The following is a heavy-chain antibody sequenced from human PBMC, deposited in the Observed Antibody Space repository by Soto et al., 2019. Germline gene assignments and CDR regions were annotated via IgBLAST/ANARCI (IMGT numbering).Heavy chain of an antibody. CDR2: ISSSGTII. CDR1: GFTLSDYY. D-gene: IGHD6-19*01. Sequence: QVQLVESGGGLAKPGGSLRLSCEASGFTLSDYYMSWIRQAPGKGLEWISYISSSGTIIYYADSVKGRFTISRDNAKKSLYLQMNSLRAEDTAVYYCATGVKQWLVGGDYYYYYMDVWGKGTTVTVS. CDR3: ATGVKQWLVGGDYYYYYMDV. V-gene: IGHV3-11*01. J-gene: IGHJ6*03.